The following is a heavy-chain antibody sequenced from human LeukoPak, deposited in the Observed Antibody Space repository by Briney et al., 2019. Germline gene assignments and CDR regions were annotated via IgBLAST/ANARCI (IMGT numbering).Heavy chain of an antibody. Sequence: SETLSLTCTVSGGSISSGSYYWGWIRQPPGKGLEWIGSIYYSGSTYYNPSLKSRVTISVDTSKNQFSLKLSSVTAADTAVYYCAGSGWFGELFVYWGQGTLVTVSS. D-gene: IGHD3-10*01. CDR3: AGSGWFGELFVY. J-gene: IGHJ4*02. CDR1: GGSISSGSYY. V-gene: IGHV4-39*07. CDR2: IYYSGST.